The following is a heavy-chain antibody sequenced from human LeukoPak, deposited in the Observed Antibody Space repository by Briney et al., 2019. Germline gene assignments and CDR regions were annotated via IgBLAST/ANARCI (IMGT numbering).Heavy chain of an antibody. CDR3: ARGYLYSSSWLDY. CDR1: GGSISSSSYY. CDR2: IYYSGST. D-gene: IGHD6-13*01. Sequence: SETLSLTCTVSGGSISSSSYYWGWIRQPPGKGLEWIGSIYYSGSTYYNPSLKSRVTISVDTSKNQFSLKLSSVTAADTAVYYCARGYLYSSSWLDYWGQGTLVTVSS. V-gene: IGHV4-39*07. J-gene: IGHJ4*02.